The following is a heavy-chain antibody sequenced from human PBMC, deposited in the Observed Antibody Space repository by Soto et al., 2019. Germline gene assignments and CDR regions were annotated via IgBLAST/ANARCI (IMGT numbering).Heavy chain of an antibody. V-gene: IGHV4-34*01. J-gene: IGHJ6*02. D-gene: IGHD3-3*01. CDR2: INHSGST. CDR3: ASQKEVLRFLEWLLAGLDV. CDR1: GGSLSGYY. Sequence: ASETLSLTCAVSGGSLSGYYWTWIRQPPGKGLEWIGEINHSGSTNYNPSLKSRVTISIETSKNQFSLNLSSVTAADTAVYYCASQKEVLRFLEWLLAGLDVWGHGTTVTVSS.